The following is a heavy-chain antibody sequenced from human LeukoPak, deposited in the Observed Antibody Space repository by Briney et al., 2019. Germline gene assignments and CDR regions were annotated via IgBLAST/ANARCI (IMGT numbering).Heavy chain of an antibody. D-gene: IGHD4-17*01. CDR1: GGSISSYY. CDR3: ARDVMNYGDYALDY. CDR2: IYYSGST. V-gene: IGHV4-59*01. Sequence: SETLSLTCTVSGGSISSYYWSWIRQPPGKGLEWIGYIYYSGSTNYNPSLKSRVTISVDTSKNQFSLELSSVTAADTAVYYCARDVMNYGDYALDYWGQGTLVTVSS. J-gene: IGHJ4*02.